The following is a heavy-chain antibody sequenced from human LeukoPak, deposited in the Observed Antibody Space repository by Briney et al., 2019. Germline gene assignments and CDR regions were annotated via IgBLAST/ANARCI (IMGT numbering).Heavy chain of an antibody. Sequence: SETLSLTCTVSGGSISSSSYYWGWIRQPPGKGLEWIGSIYHSGSTYYNPSLKSRVTISVDTSKNQFSLKLSSVTAADTAVYYCARHGGEYYDILTGYFNPKEFDYWGQGTLVTVSS. CDR2: IYHSGST. D-gene: IGHD3-9*01. CDR3: ARHGGEYYDILTGYFNPKEFDY. CDR1: GGSISSSSYY. J-gene: IGHJ4*02. V-gene: IGHV4-39*01.